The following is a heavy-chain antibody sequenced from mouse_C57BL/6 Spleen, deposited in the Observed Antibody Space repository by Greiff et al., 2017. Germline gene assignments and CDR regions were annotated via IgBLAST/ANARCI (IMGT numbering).Heavy chain of an antibody. Sequence: VQLQQSGAELVRPGASVTLSCKASGYTFTDYEMHWVKQTPVHGLEWIGAIDPETGGTAYNQKFKGKAILTADKSSSTAYMELRSLTSEDSAVYYCTRWHYDYDYWGQGTTLTGSS. CDR2: IDPETGGT. J-gene: IGHJ2*01. V-gene: IGHV1-15*01. CDR3: TRWHYDYDY. CDR1: GYTFTDYE. D-gene: IGHD2-4*01.